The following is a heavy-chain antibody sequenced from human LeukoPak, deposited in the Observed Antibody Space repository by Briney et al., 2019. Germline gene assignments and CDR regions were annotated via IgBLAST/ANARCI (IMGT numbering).Heavy chain of an antibody. Sequence: GGSLRLSCAASGFIFSSYSMNWVRQAPGKGLEWVSYISTSSDRIYYADSVKGRFTISRDNAKNSLYLQMNSLRAEDTAVYYCASFSSGWSESFDYWGQGILVTVSS. CDR3: ASFSSGWSESFDY. CDR2: ISTSSDRI. D-gene: IGHD6-19*01. V-gene: IGHV3-21*05. J-gene: IGHJ4*02. CDR1: GFIFSSYS.